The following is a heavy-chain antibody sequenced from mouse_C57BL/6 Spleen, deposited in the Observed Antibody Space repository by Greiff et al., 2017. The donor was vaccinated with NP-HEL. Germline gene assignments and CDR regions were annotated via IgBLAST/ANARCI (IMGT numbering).Heavy chain of an antibody. J-gene: IGHJ4*01. CDR3: ARKGFHYYAMDY. CDR2: IWSGGST. V-gene: IGHV2-2*01. CDR1: GFSLTRYG. Sequence: QVQLQPSGPGLVQPSQSLSITCTVSGFSLTRYGVPWVRPSPGKGLAWLGVIWSGGSTDYTAAFISILSISKDNSKSQVFFKMNSLQADDTAIYYCARKGFHYYAMDYWGQGTSVTVSS.